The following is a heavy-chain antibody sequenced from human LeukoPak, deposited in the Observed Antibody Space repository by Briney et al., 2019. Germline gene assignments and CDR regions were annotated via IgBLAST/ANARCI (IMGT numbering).Heavy chain of an antibody. CDR2: ISWNRGSI. D-gene: IGHD6-6*01. CDR1: GFTFDDYS. CDR3: AKDDSSSYYFDY. V-gene: IGHV3-9*01. Sequence: GRSLRLSCAASGFTFDDYSMYWVRQAPGKGLEWVSGISWNRGSIGYADSVKGRFTISRDNAKNSLYLQMNSLRAEDTALYYCAKDDSSSYYFDYWGQGTLVTVSS. J-gene: IGHJ4*02.